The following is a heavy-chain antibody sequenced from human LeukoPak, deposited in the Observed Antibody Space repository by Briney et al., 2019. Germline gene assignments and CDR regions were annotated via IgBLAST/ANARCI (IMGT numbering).Heavy chain of an antibody. J-gene: IGHJ5*02. D-gene: IGHD2-2*01. CDR3: ARTSTSQQNNWFDP. CDR2: INPNSGGT. Sequence: ASVTVSCTASGYTFTVYYMHWVRQAPGQGLEWMGWINPNSGGTNYAQKFQGRVTMTRDTSISTAYMELSRLRSDDTAVYYCARTSTSQQNNWFDPWGQGTLVTVSS. CDR1: GYTFTVYY. V-gene: IGHV1-2*02.